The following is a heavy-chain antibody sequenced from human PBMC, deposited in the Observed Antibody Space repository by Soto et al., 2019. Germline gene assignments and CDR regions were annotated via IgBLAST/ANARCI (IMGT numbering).Heavy chain of an antibody. CDR3: ASGGNWFDP. Sequence: SETLSLTCNVSCGSISNYYWTWVRQSPEKGLEWIGYMYYNGNINYNPSLKSRVTISIDTSKNQFSLTLKSVTAADTAVYYCASGGNWFDPWGQGVLVTVSS. CDR2: MYYNGNI. V-gene: IGHV4-59*01. CDR1: CGSISNYY. D-gene: IGHD3-16*01. J-gene: IGHJ5*02.